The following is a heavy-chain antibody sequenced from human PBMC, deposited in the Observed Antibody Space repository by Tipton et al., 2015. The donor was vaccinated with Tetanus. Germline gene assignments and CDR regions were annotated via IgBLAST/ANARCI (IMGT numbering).Heavy chain of an antibody. CDR3: ARDFSYYFDSKSGFDY. CDR1: GFTFSTYS. J-gene: IGHJ4*02. Sequence: GSLRLSCAASGFTFSTYSMNWVRQAPGKGLEWVSYISTSSTTIFYADSVRGRFTISRDNAKNSLYLQMNSLRDEDTAVYYCARDFSYYFDSKSGFDYWGQGTLVTVSS. V-gene: IGHV3-48*02. CDR2: ISTSSTTI. D-gene: IGHD3-22*01.